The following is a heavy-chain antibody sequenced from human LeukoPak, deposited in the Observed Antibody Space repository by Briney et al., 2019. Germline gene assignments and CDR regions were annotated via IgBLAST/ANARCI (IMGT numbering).Heavy chain of an antibody. V-gene: IGHV3-30*03. CDR1: GFTFSSYS. CDR3: ARDGIVSSWHYYYYYMDV. J-gene: IGHJ6*03. D-gene: IGHD6-13*01. Sequence: GGSLRLSCAASGFTFSSYSMNWVRQAPGKGLEWVAVISYDGSNKYYADSVKGRFTISRDNSKNTLYLQMNSLRAEDTAVYYCARDGIVSSWHYYYYYMDVWGKGTTVTVSS. CDR2: ISYDGSNK.